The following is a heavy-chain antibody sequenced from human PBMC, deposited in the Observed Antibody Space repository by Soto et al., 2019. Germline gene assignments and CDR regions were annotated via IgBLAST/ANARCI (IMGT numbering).Heavy chain of an antibody. CDR1: GYTFSNYD. CDR3: AKVSRKGSAIDFDY. Sequence: QVQLVQSGAELKKPGASVKVSCKASGYTFSNYDMNWVRQATGQGPEWLGWVNPNNGDTGYAQKYQGRVTLTTDISTTTAYMELTSLRSEDTAIYYCAKVSRKGSAIDFDYWGQGTLITVSS. J-gene: IGHJ4*02. CDR2: VNPNNGDT. V-gene: IGHV1-8*01. D-gene: IGHD3-10*01.